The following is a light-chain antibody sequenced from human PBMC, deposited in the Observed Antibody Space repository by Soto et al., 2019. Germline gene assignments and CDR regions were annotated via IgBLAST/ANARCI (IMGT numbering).Light chain of an antibody. Sequence: DIQMTQSTSTLSASVGDRVTITCRASQGISSYLAWYQQKPGKAPKLLIYAASTLQSGVPSRFSGSGSGTEFTLTISSLQPEDFATYYCQQLNSPWTFGQGTKVDIK. J-gene: IGKJ1*01. CDR1: QGISSY. CDR2: AAS. CDR3: QQLNSPWT. V-gene: IGKV1-9*01.